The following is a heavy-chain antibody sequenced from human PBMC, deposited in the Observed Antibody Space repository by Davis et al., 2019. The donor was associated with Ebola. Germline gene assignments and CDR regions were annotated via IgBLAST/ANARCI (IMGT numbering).Heavy chain of an antibody. Sequence: GGSLRLSCAASGFTFSTYAMTWVRQAPGKGLEWVSLISDSGAFTYYAESVQGRFTISRDNSKNTLYLQMNSLRAEDTAVYYCAKDRSRWDSRTDVFDMWGQGTMVTVSS. CDR1: GFTFSTYA. CDR3: AKDRSRWDSRTDVFDM. D-gene: IGHD1-26*01. CDR2: ISDSGAFT. J-gene: IGHJ3*02. V-gene: IGHV3-23*01.